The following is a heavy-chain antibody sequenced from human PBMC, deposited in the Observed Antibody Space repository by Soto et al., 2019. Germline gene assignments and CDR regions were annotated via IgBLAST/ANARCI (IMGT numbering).Heavy chain of an antibody. D-gene: IGHD3-10*01. CDR2: IYSGGYT. CDR3: ATAPGGGGY. CDR1: GFTVSNNY. V-gene: IGHV3-53*01. Sequence: EVQLVESGGGLIQPGGSLRLSCAVSGFTVSNNYMSWVRQAPGKGLEGVSVIYSGGYTAYGDSVKGRFTISRDNSKNTLSFQMESRRRAHPGCVCCATAPGGGGYWGQGTLVTVSS. J-gene: IGHJ4*02.